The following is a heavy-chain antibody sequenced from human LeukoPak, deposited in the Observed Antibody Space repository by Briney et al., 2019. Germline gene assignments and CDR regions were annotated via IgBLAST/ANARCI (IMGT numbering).Heavy chain of an antibody. CDR1: GFTFSSYW. CDR2: IKQDGSEK. V-gene: IGHV3-7*01. CDR3: ARDLKAAGSYYPYAMDV. J-gene: IGHJ6*02. D-gene: IGHD6-13*01. Sequence: GGSLRLSCAASGFTFSSYWMSWVRQAPGKGLEWVANIKQDGSEKCYVDSVKGRFTISRDNAKNSLYLQMDSLRVEDTAVYYCARDLKAAGSYYPYAMDVWGQGTTVTVSS.